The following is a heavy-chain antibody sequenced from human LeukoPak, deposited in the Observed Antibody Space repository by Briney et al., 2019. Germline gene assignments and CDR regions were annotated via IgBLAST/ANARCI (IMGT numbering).Heavy chain of an antibody. Sequence: GRSLRLSCAASGFTFSSYGMHWVRQAPGKGLEWVAVISYDGSNKYYADSVKGRFTISRDNSKNTLYLQMNSLRAEDTAVYYCAREGITRYNFDYWGQGTLVTVSS. V-gene: IGHV3-30*03. D-gene: IGHD1-20*01. CDR3: AREGITRYNFDY. CDR1: GFTFSSYG. J-gene: IGHJ4*02. CDR2: ISYDGSNK.